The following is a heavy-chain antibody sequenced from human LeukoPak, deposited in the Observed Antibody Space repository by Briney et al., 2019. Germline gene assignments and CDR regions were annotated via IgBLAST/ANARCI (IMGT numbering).Heavy chain of an antibody. CDR2: IIPIFGTA. D-gene: IGHD6-13*01. Sequence: SVKVSCKASGGTFSSYAISWVRQAPGQGLEWMGGIIPIFGTANYAQKFQGRVTITTDASTSTAYMELSSLRSEDTAVYYCASGAEAYSSSWLIIDYWGQGALVTVSS. V-gene: IGHV1-69*05. CDR3: ASGAEAYSSSWLIIDY. CDR1: GGTFSSYA. J-gene: IGHJ4*02.